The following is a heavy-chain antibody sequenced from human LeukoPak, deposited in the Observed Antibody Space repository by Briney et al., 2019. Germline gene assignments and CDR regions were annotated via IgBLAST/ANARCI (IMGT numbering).Heavy chain of an antibody. J-gene: IGHJ3*01. Sequence: PGRSLRLSCAASGFTFTNYAFHWVRQAPGKGLEWVTIISYSDESYADSVRGRFAISRDNSKNTVYLQMDSLRADDTAMYYCARNHFNQNVFDVWGQGTMVTVSS. V-gene: IGHV3-30*01. D-gene: IGHD1-14*01. CDR2: ISYSDE. CDR3: ARNHFNQNVFDV. CDR1: GFTFTNYA.